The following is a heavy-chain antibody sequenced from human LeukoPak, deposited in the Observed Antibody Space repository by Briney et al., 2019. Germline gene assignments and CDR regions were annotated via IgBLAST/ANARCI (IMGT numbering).Heavy chain of an antibody. V-gene: IGHV1-24*01. CDR3: ARGATSYYDTSFRGWFDP. Sequence: SVKVSCKVSGYTLTELSMHWVRQAPGKGLEWMGGFDPEDGETIYAQKFQGRVTMTEDTSTDTAYMELSSLRSEDTAVYYCARGATSYYDTSFRGWFDPWGQGTLVTVSS. CDR1: GYTLTELS. D-gene: IGHD3-22*01. CDR2: FDPEDGET. J-gene: IGHJ5*02.